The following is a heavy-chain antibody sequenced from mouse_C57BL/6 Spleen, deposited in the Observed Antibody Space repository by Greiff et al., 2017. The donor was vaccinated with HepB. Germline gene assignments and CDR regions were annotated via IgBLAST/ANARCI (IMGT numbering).Heavy chain of an antibody. J-gene: IGHJ1*03. CDR1: GYTFTGYW. CDR2: ILPGSGST. CDR3: AIWRLNWDGYFDV. Sequence: VQLQQSGAELLKPGASVKLSCKAPGYTFTGYWIEWVKQRPGHGLEWIGEILPGSGSTNYNEKFKGKATFTADTSSNTAYMQLSSLTTEESASYYCAIWRLNWDGYFDVWGTGTTVTVSS. D-gene: IGHD4-1*02. V-gene: IGHV1-9*01.